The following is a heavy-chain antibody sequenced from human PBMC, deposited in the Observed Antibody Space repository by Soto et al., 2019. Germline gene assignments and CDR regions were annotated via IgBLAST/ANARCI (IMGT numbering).Heavy chain of an antibody. CDR2: IYYSGST. Sequence: SETLSLTCTVSGGSISSCYWSWIRQPPGKGLEWIGYIYYSGSTNYNPSLKSRVTISVDTSKNQFSLKLSSVTAADTAVYYCARGDGYINYYYYYGMDVWGQGTTVTVSS. V-gene: IGHV4-59*01. J-gene: IGHJ6*02. D-gene: IGHD5-12*01. CDR3: ARGDGYINYYYYYGMDV. CDR1: GGSISSCY.